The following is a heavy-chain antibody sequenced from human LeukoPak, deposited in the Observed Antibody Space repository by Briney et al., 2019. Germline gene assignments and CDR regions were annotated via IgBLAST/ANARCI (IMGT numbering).Heavy chain of an antibody. J-gene: IGHJ4*02. V-gene: IGHV3-30*02. CDR2: IRYDGSNK. D-gene: IGHD6-19*01. Sequence: GGSLRLSCAASGFTFSSYGMHWVRQAPGKGLEWVAFIRYDGSNKYYADSVKARFTLSRDNSKNTMYLQMNTLRAEDTAVYYCATGYSSGWYGRLDYWDQGTLVTVSS. CDR3: ATGYSSGWYGRLDY. CDR1: GFTFSSYG.